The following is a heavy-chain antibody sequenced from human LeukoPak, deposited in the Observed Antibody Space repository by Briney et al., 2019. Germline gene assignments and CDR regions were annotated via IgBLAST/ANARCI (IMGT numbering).Heavy chain of an antibody. D-gene: IGHD3-3*01. J-gene: IGHJ5*02. CDR2: IYYSGST. CDR1: GGSISSYY. Sequence: PSETLSLTCTVSGGSISSYYWSWIRQPPGKGLEWIGYIYYSGSTNYNPSLKSRVTISVDTSKNQFSLKLSSVTAADTAVYYCARYAFSDYDFWSGYYTGFDPWGQGTLVTVSS. V-gene: IGHV4-59*01. CDR3: ARYAFSDYDFWSGYYTGFDP.